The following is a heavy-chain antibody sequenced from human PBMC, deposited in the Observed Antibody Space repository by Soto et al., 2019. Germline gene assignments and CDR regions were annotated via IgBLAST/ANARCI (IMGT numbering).Heavy chain of an antibody. CDR1: GYTFTSYA. V-gene: IGHV1-3*01. J-gene: IGHJ6*02. CDR2: INAGNGKT. D-gene: IGHD4-17*01. Sequence: ASVKVSCKASGYTFTSYAMHWVRQAPGQRLEWMGWINAGNGKTKYSQKFQGRVTITADESTSTAYMELSSLRSEDTAVYYCARASTGGTSTVTTPYYYYGMDVWGQGTTVTVSS. CDR3: ARASTGGTSTVTTPYYYYGMDV.